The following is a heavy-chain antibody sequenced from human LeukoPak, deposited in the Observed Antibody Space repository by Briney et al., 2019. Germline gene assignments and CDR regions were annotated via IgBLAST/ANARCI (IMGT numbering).Heavy chain of an antibody. D-gene: IGHD3-10*01. J-gene: IGHJ6*02. Sequence: GGSLRLSCAASGFTFSSYAMSWVRQATGKGLEWVSAIGTAGDTYYPGSVKGRFTISRENAKNSLYLQMNSLRAGDTAVYYCARNLGFGELGSGMDVWGQGTTVTVSS. V-gene: IGHV3-13*01. CDR3: ARNLGFGELGSGMDV. CDR2: IGTAGDT. CDR1: GFTFSSYA.